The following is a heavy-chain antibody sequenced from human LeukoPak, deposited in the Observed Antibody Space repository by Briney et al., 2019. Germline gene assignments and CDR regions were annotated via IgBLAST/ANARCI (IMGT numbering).Heavy chain of an antibody. CDR1: GFTFSSYA. J-gene: IGHJ3*02. D-gene: IGHD3-10*01. CDR2: ISYDGSNK. Sequence: GGSLRLSCAASGFTFSSYAMHWVRQAPGKGLEWVAVISYDGSNKYYADSVKGRFTISRDNSKNPLYLQMNSLRAEDTAVYYCARGGLLWFGEADAFDIWGQGTMVTVSS. V-gene: IGHV3-30-3*01. CDR3: ARGGLLWFGEADAFDI.